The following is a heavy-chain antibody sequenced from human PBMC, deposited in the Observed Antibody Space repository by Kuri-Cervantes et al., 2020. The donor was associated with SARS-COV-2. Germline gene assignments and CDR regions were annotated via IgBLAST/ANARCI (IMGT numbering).Heavy chain of an antibody. J-gene: IGHJ4*02. CDR1: GFTFSRHS. CDR2: ISSSSSYI. Sequence: LTCAASGFTFSRHSMNWVRQAPGKGLEWVSSISSSSSYIYYADSVKGRFSISRDNAKNSLYLQMNSQRAEDTAGYYCARTDPQLPHLNYWGQGTLVTVSS. D-gene: IGHD1-14*01. CDR3: ARTDPQLPHLNY. V-gene: IGHV3-21*01.